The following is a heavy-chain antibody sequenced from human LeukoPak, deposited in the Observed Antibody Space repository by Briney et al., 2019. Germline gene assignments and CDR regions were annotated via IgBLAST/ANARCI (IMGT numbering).Heavy chain of an antibody. CDR3: ARAGPSAGTGYYYGMDV. J-gene: IGHJ6*02. CDR2: LSYDGSNE. V-gene: IGHV3-30-3*01. CDR1: GFTFSSHA. Sequence: GGSLRLSCAASGFTFSSHAMYWVRQAPGKGLEWVAVLSYDGSNEYYADSVKGQFTISRDNSKNTLYLQMNSLRNEDTAVYYCARAGPSAGTGYYYGMDVWGQGTTVTVSS. D-gene: IGHD6-13*01.